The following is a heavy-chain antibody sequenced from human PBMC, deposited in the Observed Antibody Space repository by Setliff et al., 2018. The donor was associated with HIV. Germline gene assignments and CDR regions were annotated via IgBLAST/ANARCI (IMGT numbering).Heavy chain of an antibody. V-gene: IGHV3-15*01. J-gene: IGHJ4*02. CDR2: IKRKADGGTT. Sequence: PGGSLRLSCVASGFTFSSYAMHWVRQAPGKGLEWVGRIKRKADGGTTDYAAPVKGRFTISRDDSKSTLYLQMNSLKSEDTAVYYCTTVSAGYKYWGQGTLVTVSS. D-gene: IGHD6-13*01. CDR1: GFTFSSYA. CDR3: TTVSAGYKY.